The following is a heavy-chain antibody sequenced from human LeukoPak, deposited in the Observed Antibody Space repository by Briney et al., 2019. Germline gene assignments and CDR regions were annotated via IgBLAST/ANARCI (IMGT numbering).Heavy chain of an antibody. J-gene: IGHJ5*02. CDR2: IYYSGST. D-gene: IGHD6-19*01. Sequence: KPSETLSLTCTVSGGSISSSSYYWGWIRQPPGKGLEWIGSIYYSGSTYYNPSLKSRVTISVDTSKSQFSLKLSSVTAADTAVYYCARDSIAVAQRGDWFDPWGQGTLVTVSS. CDR1: GGSISSSSYY. V-gene: IGHV4-39*02. CDR3: ARDSIAVAQRGDWFDP.